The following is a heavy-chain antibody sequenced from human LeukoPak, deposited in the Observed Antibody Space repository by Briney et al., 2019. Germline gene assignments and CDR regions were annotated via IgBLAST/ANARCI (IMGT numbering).Heavy chain of an antibody. D-gene: IGHD6-6*01. CDR2: IYYRTNT. V-gene: IGHV4-59*01. J-gene: IGHJ6*03. Sequence: SETLSLTCTVSGGSISDYFWSWIRQSPGKGLEWIVYIYYRTNTKYNPSLKSRVTTSVDTSQNQFSLKLSSVAAADTAVYYCARLGLTARPYYYYYMDVWGKGTTVTVSS. CDR3: ARLGLTARPYYYYYMDV. CDR1: GGSISDYF.